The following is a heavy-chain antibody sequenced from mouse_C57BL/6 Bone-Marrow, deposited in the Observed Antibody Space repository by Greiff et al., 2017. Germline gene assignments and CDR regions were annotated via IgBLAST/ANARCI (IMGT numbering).Heavy chain of an antibody. Sequence: EVQLVESGGGLVQPGGSLKLSCAASGFTFSDYYMYWVRQTPEKRLEWVAYISNGGGSTYYPDTVKGRFTISRDNAKNTLYLQMSRLKSEDTAMYYCARRYAMDYWGQGTSVTVSS. J-gene: IGHJ4*01. V-gene: IGHV5-12*01. CDR1: GFTFSDYY. CDR2: ISNGGGST. CDR3: ARRYAMDY.